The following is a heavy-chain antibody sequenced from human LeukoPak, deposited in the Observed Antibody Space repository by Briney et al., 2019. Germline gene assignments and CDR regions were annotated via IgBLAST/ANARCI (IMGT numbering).Heavy chain of an antibody. CDR3: TRAEGLGPGAHFDQ. Sequence: TGGSLRLSCAASGFSFSRYYMSWVRQTPGKALEWISYIPTSGISVHYADSVRGRFTASRDDAKNSLHLQMDGLRVEDTAVYYCTRAEGLGPGAHFDQWGQGALVIVSS. CDR2: IPTSGISV. V-gene: IGHV3-11*01. J-gene: IGHJ4*02. CDR1: GFSFSRYY.